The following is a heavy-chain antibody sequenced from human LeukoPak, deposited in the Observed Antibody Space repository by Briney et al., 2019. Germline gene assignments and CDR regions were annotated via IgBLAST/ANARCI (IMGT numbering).Heavy chain of an antibody. J-gene: IGHJ4*02. CDR3: ARIGIAAAGYDY. CDR2: IKQDGSEK. Sequence: PGGSLRLSCAASGFTFNNYWMSWVRQAPGKGLEWVANIKQDGSEKYYADSVKGRFTTSRDNAKNSLYLQMNSLRAEDTAVYYCARIGIAAAGYDYWGQGTLVTVSS. CDR1: GFTFNNYW. D-gene: IGHD6-13*01. V-gene: IGHV3-7*01.